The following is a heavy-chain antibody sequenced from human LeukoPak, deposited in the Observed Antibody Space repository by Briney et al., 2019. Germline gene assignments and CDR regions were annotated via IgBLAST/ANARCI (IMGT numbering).Heavy chain of an antibody. D-gene: IGHD4/OR15-4a*01. CDR1: GFTFSSYW. V-gene: IGHV3-74*01. CDR3: ARGIYGDPVAFDY. CDR2: IHSDEIRT. J-gene: IGHJ4*02. Sequence: GGSLRLYCAASGFTFSSYWMHWVRQAPGRGLVWVSRIHSDEIRTNYADSVTGRFTISRDNAKNTVYLQMNSLRNEDTAVYYCARGIYGDPVAFDYWGQGTLVTVSS.